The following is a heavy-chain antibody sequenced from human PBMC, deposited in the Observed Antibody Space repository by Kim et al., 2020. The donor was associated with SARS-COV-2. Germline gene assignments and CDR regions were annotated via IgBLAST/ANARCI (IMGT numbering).Heavy chain of an antibody. D-gene: IGHD3-22*01. Sequence: SETLSLTCTVSGGSISSYYWSWIRQPPGKGLEWIGYIYYSGSTNYNPSLKSRVTISVDTSKNQFSLKLSSVTAADTAVYYCARGGYYDSSGYTRYYYYYYGMDVWGQGTTVTVSS. J-gene: IGHJ6*02. CDR2: IYYSGST. CDR1: GGSISSYY. CDR3: ARGGYYDSSGYTRYYYYYYGMDV. V-gene: IGHV4-59*01.